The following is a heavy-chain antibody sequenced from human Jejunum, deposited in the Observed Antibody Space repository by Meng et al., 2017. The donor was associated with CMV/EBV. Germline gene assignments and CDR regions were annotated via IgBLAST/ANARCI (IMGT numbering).Heavy chain of an antibody. CDR1: CTGFY. Sequence: CTGFYIYWVRQAPGQGLEWVGWINPKTGDSDSAQSFKGRVTMTRDTSINTTFLDLSSLRSDDTAVLYCARGPRISSYRSSWYYFDVWGQGTLVTVSS. V-gene: IGHV1-2*02. D-gene: IGHD6-13*01. J-gene: IGHJ4*02. CDR2: INPKTGDS. CDR3: ARGPRISSYRSSWYYFDV.